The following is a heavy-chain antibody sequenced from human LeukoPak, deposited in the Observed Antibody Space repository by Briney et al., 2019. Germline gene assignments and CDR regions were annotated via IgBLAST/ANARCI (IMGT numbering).Heavy chain of an antibody. CDR3: ARHHRIAARFAPFDY. D-gene: IGHD6-6*01. CDR2: IYHSGST. V-gene: IGHV4-38-2*01. Sequence: PSETLSLTCAVSGYSISSGYYWGWIRQPPGKGLEWIGSIYHSGSTYYNPSLKSRVTISVDTSKNQFSLKLISVTAAATAVYYCARHHRIAARFAPFDYGGQGTLFTVSS. J-gene: IGHJ4*02. CDR1: GYSISSGYY.